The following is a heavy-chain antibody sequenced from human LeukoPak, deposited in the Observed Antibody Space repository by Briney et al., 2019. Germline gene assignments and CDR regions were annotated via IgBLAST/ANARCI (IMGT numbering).Heavy chain of an antibody. CDR1: GFTVSRNY. CDR2: LSSTGNT. D-gene: IGHD6-13*01. CDR3: ARGLAAAGLYFDY. J-gene: IGHJ4*02. Sequence: PGGSLRLSCAASGFTVSRNYMNWVRQAPGKGLEWVSLLSSTGNTSYADSVKGRFTISRDNSKNTLYLQMNSLRAEDTAVYYCARGLAAAGLYFDYWGQGTLVTVSS. V-gene: IGHV3-53*01.